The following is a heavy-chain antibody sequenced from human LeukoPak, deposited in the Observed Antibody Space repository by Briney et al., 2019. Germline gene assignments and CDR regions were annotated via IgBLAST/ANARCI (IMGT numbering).Heavy chain of an antibody. CDR2: IYTSGST. D-gene: IGHD3-22*01. J-gene: IGHJ4*02. Sequence: PSETLSLTCTVSGGSISDYYWSWIRQSAGKGLEWIGRIYTSGSTNYNPSLKSRVTMSLDTSKSQLSLRLTSVTAADTAVYYCARHYLYDTSGDGTYYFDYWGQGTLVTVSS. CDR3: ARHYLYDTSGDGTYYFDY. V-gene: IGHV4-4*07. CDR1: GGSISDYY.